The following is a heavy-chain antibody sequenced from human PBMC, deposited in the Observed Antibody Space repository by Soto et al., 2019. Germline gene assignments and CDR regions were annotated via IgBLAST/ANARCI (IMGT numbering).Heavy chain of an antibody. Sequence: TLSLTCTVSGGSISSSSYYWGWIRQPPGKGLEWIGSIYYSGSTYYNPSLKSRVTISVDTSKNQFSLKLSSVTAADTAVYYCARHPRAPNFFDYWGQGTLVTVSS. J-gene: IGHJ4*02. V-gene: IGHV4-39*01. CDR1: GGSISSSSYY. CDR2: IYYSGST. CDR3: ARHPRAPNFFDY.